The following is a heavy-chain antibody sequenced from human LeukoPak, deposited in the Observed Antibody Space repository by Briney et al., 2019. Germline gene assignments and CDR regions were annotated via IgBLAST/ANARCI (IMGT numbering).Heavy chain of an antibody. CDR2: ISFDGSSK. D-gene: IGHD3-10*01. CDR1: GFTFRNYG. Sequence: GRSLRLSCAASGFTFRNYGMHWVRQAPGKGLEWVAVISFDGSSKYYADSVKGRFTISRDDSENTLYLQMNSLRADDTAVYYCATTVRYGSGSYDAFDIWGQGTMVTVSS. V-gene: IGHV3-30*03. CDR3: ATTVRYGSGSYDAFDI. J-gene: IGHJ3*02.